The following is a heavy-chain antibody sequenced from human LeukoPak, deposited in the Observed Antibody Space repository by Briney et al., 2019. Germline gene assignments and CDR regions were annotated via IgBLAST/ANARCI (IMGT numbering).Heavy chain of an antibody. CDR1: GGSFSGYY. J-gene: IGHJ4*02. V-gene: IGHV4-34*01. CDR3: ARGQPPIAPYYYDSSGYYYRGVRAYYFDY. D-gene: IGHD3-22*01. CDR2: INHSGST. Sequence: PSETLSLTCAVYGGSFSGYYWSWIRQPPGKGLEWIGEINHSGSTNYNPSLKSRVTISVDTSKNQFSLKLSSVTAADTAVYYCARGQPPIAPYYYDSSGYYYRGVRAYYFDYWGQGTLVTVSS.